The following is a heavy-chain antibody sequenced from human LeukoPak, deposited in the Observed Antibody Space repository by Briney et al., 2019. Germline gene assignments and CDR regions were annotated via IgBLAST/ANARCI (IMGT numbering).Heavy chain of an antibody. D-gene: IGHD3-22*01. CDR2: IYRGDSDT. J-gene: IGHJ4*02. CDR1: GYSFTSYW. CDR3: ARAMLDDSSGYYLDY. V-gene: IGHV5-51*01. Sequence: GESLKISCKGSGYSFTSYWIGWVRQMPGKGLEWMGIIYRGDSDTRYSPSFQGQVTISADKSISTAYLQWSSLKASDTAMYYCARAMLDDSSGYYLDYWGQGTLVTVSS.